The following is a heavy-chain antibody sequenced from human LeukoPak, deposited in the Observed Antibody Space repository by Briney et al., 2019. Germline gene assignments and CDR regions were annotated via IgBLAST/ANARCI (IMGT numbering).Heavy chain of an antibody. D-gene: IGHD3-22*01. V-gene: IGHV4-59*01. CDR2: IYYSGST. J-gene: IGHJ6*02. Sequence: SETLSLTCAVSGGSISSYYWSWLRQPPGKGLEWIGYIYYSGSTNYNPSLKSRVTISVDTSKNQFSLKLSSVTAADTAVYYCARVAASSGYYYYYGMDVWGQGTTVTVSS. CDR1: GGSISSYY. CDR3: ARVAASSGYYYYYGMDV.